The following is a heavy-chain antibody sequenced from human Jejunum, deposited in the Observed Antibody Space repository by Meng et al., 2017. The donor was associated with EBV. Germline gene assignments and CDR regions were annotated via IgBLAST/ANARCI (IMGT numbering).Heavy chain of an antibody. CDR3: ARYGSGYFPALWY. Sequence: QVQLQESGPGLVKPSGTLSLTCAVSGDSISSRNWWSWVRQPPGKGLEWIGEIYHSGSTNYNPSLKSRVTISVDKSKNQFSLKLSPVTAADTAVYYCARYGSGYFPALWYWGQGTLVTVSS. CDR1: GDSISSRNW. D-gene: IGHD3-3*01. J-gene: IGHJ4*02. CDR2: IYHSGST. V-gene: IGHV4-4*02.